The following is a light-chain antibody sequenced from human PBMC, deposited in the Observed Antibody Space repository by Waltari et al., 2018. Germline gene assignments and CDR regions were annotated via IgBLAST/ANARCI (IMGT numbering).Light chain of an antibody. V-gene: IGLV2-11*01. CDR1: SSDVVDYNS. Sequence: QSALTQPRSVSGSPGQSVTIPCTGPSSDVVDYNSVSWYQHHPGKVPKLMIYDVNKRPSGVPDRFSGSKSGSTASLTISGLQVDDEADYYCCSYAGTYTYVFGTGTEVTVL. J-gene: IGLJ1*01. CDR3: CSYAGTYTYV. CDR2: DVN.